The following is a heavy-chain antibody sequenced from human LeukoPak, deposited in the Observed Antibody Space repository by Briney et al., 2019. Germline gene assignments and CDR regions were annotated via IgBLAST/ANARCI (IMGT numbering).Heavy chain of an antibody. CDR2: IYTSGST. CDR3: ARDVGGYNYGYSLDY. CDR1: GGSISSYY. J-gene: IGHJ4*02. D-gene: IGHD5-18*01. V-gene: IGHV4-4*07. Sequence: SETLSLTCTVSGGSISSYYWNWIRQPAGKGLEWIARIYTSGSTSYNSSLKSRVTMSVDTSKNQFSLKLSSVTAADTAVYYCARDVGGYNYGYSLDYWGQGTLVSVSS.